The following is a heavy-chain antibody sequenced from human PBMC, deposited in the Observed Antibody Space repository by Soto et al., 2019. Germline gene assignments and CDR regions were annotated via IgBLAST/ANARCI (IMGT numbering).Heavy chain of an antibody. Sequence: QVQLVQSGAEVKKPGSSVKVSCKASGGTFSSYTISWVRQAPGQGLEWMGRIIPILGIGNTAQKFQGRVTITADKSTSTAYMELSSLRSEDTAVYYCASPGYSGYDDDAFDIWGLGTMVTVSS. CDR3: ASPGYSGYDDDAFDI. D-gene: IGHD5-12*01. V-gene: IGHV1-69*02. J-gene: IGHJ3*02. CDR2: IIPILGIG. CDR1: GGTFSSYT.